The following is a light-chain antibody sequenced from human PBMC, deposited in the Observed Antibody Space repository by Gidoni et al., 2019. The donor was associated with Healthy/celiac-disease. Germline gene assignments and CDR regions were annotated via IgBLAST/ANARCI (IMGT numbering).Light chain of an antibody. CDR3: QSYDSSLSGYV. J-gene: IGLJ2*01. CDR1: SPNIGAGYD. CDR2: GNS. V-gene: IGLV1-40*01. Sequence: QSVLTQPPSVSGAPGQRVTISCPGSSPNIGAGYDVHWYQQLPGTAPKLLIYGNSNRPSGVPDRFSGSKSGTSASLAITGLQAEDEADYYCQSYDSSLSGYVFGGGTKLTVL.